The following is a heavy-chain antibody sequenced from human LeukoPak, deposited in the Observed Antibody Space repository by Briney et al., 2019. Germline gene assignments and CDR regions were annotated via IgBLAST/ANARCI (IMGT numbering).Heavy chain of an antibody. Sequence: GGSLRLSCVASGFTFSNYAMSWVRQAPGKGLEWVSRINTDGSSTSYADSVKGRFTISRDNAKNTLYLQMNSLRAEDTAVYYCARGDIVVVPAAPLYYYYYMDVWGKGTTVTVSS. D-gene: IGHD2-2*01. J-gene: IGHJ6*03. CDR2: INTDGSST. CDR1: GFTFSNYA. V-gene: IGHV3-74*01. CDR3: ARGDIVVVPAAPLYYYYYMDV.